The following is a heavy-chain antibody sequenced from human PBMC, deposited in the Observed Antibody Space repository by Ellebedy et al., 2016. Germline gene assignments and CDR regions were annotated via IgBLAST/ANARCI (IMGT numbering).Heavy chain of an antibody. V-gene: IGHV3-23*01. J-gene: IGHJ5*02. Sequence: GESLKISCAASGFTFSSYAMSWVRQAPGKGLEWVSAISGSGGSTYYADSVKGRFTISRDNSKNTLYLQMNSLRAEDTAVYYCAKDEDGTMGGWFNPWGQGTLVTVSS. CDR1: GFTFSSYA. D-gene: IGHD1-7*01. CDR3: AKDEDGTMGGWFNP. CDR2: ISGSGGST.